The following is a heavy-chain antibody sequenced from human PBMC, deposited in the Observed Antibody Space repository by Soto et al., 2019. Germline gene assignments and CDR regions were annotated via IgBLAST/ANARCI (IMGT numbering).Heavy chain of an antibody. CDR1: GYTLTSYY. V-gene: IGHV1-46*01. D-gene: IGHD1-1*01. Sequence: ASVKVSCKASGYTLTSYYMHWVRQAPGHGLEWMGMINPSDGRTNYAQKFQGGVTMTRDASTSTVYMEVSSLRSEDTAVYYCARGTGAASENTIDYWGQGTLVTVSS. CDR3: ARGTGAASENTIDY. CDR2: INPSDGRT. J-gene: IGHJ4*02.